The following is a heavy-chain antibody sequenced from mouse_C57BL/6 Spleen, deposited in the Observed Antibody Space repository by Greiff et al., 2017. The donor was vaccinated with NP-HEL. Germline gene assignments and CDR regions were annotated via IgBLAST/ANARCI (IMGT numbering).Heavy chain of an antibody. CDR3: VTTDWYFDV. D-gene: IGHD2-12*01. J-gene: IGHJ1*03. CDR2: IRLKSDNYAT. Sequence: DVKLQESGGGLVQPGGSMKLSCVASGFTFSNYWMNWVRQSPEKGLEWVAQIRLKSDNYATHYAESVKGRFTISRDDSKGSVYLQMNNLRAEDTGIYYFVTTDWYFDVWGTGTTVTVSS. CDR1: GFTFSNYW. V-gene: IGHV6-3*01.